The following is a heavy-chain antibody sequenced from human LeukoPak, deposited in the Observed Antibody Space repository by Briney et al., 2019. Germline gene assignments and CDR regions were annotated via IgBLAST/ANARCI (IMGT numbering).Heavy chain of an antibody. J-gene: IGHJ2*01. CDR3: ATGVQRSTYWYFDL. CDR1: GYTLIELS. V-gene: IGHV1-24*01. Sequence: GASVKVSCKVSGYTLIELSMHWVRQAPGKRLEWMGGFDPENGETIYAQKFQGRVTMTEDTSTDTAYMELSSLRSEDTAVYYCATGVQRSTYWYFDLWGRGTLVTVSS. D-gene: IGHD3-10*02. CDR2: FDPENGET.